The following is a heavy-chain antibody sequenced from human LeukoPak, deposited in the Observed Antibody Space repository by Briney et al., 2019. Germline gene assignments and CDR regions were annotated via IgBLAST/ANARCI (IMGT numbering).Heavy chain of an antibody. CDR2: IGADGVNI. V-gene: IGHV3-23*01. CDR1: GFTFSTYA. Sequence: GGSLRLSCAASGFTFSTYAMTWVRQAPGRGLEWVSVIGADGVNIHYADSVKGRFTISRDNSKKKVYLQMDSLRADVTAVYYCAKYCGGDCFRNFDSWGQGTLVTVSS. CDR3: AKYCGGDCFRNFDS. D-gene: IGHD2-21*02. J-gene: IGHJ4*02.